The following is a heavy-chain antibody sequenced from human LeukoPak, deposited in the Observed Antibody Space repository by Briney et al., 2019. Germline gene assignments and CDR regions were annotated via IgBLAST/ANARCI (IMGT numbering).Heavy chain of an antibody. D-gene: IGHD3-22*01. Sequence: SETLSLTCTVSGGSISSSSNYWGWIRQPPGKGLEWIGSIYYSGSSYYNPSLESRVTISVDTSKNQFSLKLSSVTAADTAVYYCARQYDSSGYYYFDYWGQGTLVTVSS. J-gene: IGHJ4*02. V-gene: IGHV4-39*01. CDR2: IYYSGSS. CDR1: GGSISSSSNY. CDR3: ARQYDSSGYYYFDY.